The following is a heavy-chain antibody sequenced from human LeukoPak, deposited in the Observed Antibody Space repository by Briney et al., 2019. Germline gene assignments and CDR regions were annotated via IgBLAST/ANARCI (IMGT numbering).Heavy chain of an antibody. J-gene: IGHJ3*02. CDR2: INPNSGGT. CDR1: GYTFTGYY. CDR3: ARGNYDSSGQGAFDI. V-gene: IGHV1-2*02. Sequence: SVKVSCKASGYTFTGYYMHWVRQAPGQGLEWMGWINPNSGGTNYAQKFQGRVTMTRDTSISTAYMELSRLRSDDTAVYYCARGNYDSSGQGAFDIWGQGTMVTLSS. D-gene: IGHD3-22*01.